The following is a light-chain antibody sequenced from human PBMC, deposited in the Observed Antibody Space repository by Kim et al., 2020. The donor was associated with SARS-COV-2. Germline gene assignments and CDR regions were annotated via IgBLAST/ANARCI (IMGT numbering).Light chain of an antibody. CDR2: DAS. CDR1: QSVSSTY. V-gene: IGKV3-20*01. CDR3: QQFVSSLT. Sequence: EIVLTQSPGTLSLSPGERATLSCRASQSVSSTYLAWYQQKPGQAPRLLIYDASSRATGIPDRFTGSGSGTDFTLTITRLEPEDFAVYYCQQFVSSLTFGGGTQVDIK. J-gene: IGKJ4*01.